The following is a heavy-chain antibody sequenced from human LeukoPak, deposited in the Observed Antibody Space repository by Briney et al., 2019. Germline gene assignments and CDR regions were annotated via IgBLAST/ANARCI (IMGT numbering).Heavy chain of an antibody. J-gene: IGHJ4*02. V-gene: IGHV4-39*07. Sequence: SETLSLTCTVSGGSISSSSYYWGWIRQPPGKGLEWIGNIYYSGSAYYNPSLKSRVTMSVDTSKNQFSLKLSSVTAADTAVYYCARKPIVNSAWYYFDYWGQGTLVTVSS. D-gene: IGHD3-22*01. CDR1: GGSISSSSYY. CDR2: IYYSGSA. CDR3: ARKPIVNSAWYYFDY.